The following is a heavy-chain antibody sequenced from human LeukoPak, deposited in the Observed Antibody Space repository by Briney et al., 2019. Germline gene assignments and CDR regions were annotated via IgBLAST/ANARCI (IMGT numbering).Heavy chain of an antibody. CDR1: GFTFSSYG. D-gene: IGHD6-6*01. CDR2: IWYDGSNK. Sequence: GGSLRLSCAASGFTFSSYGMHWVRQAPGKGLEWVAVIWYDGSNKYYADSVKGRFTISRDYSKNTLYLQMNSLRAEDTAVYYCAKSAYSSSSTYYYYYYMDVWGKGTTVTVSS. CDR3: AKSAYSSSSTYYYYYYMDV. J-gene: IGHJ6*03. V-gene: IGHV3-33*06.